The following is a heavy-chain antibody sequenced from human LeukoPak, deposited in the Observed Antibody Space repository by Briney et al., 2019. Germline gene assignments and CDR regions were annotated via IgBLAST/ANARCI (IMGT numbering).Heavy chain of an antibody. CDR1: GYTFTGYY. V-gene: IGHV1-2*02. D-gene: IGHD1-7*01. CDR2: INPNSGGT. CDR3: ARDRKTGTTSWFDP. Sequence: ASVKVSCKASGYTFTGYYMHWVRQAPGQGLEWMGWINPNSGGTNYAQKFQGRATMTRDTSISTAYMELSRLRSDDTAVYYCARDRKTGTTSWFDPWGQGTLVTVSS. J-gene: IGHJ5*02.